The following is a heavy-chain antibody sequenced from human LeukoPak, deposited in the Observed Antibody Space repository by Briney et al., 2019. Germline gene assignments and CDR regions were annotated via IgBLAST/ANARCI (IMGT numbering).Heavy chain of an antibody. D-gene: IGHD1-26*01. CDR2: IYYSGST. Sequence: SETLSLTCTVSGGSISSSSYYWGWIRQPPGKGLEWIGSIYYSGSTYYNPSLKSRVTISVDTSKNQFSLKLSSVTAADTAVYYCAREGGSGSYYLWYWGQGTLVTVSS. J-gene: IGHJ4*02. V-gene: IGHV4-39*07. CDR1: GGSISSSSYY. CDR3: AREGGSGSYYLWY.